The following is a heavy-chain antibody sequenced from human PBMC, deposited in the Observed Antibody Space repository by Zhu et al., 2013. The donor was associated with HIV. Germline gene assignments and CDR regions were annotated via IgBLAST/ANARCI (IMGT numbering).Heavy chain of an antibody. J-gene: IGHJ4*02. CDR3: ATDPGHHDFGGDY. CDR1: GYTFTDYY. V-gene: IGHV1-2*02. D-gene: IGHD4-17*01. CDR2: INPNSGGT. Sequence: QVQLVQSGAEVKKPGASVKVSCKASGYTFTDYYMHWVRQAPGQGLEWMGWINPNSGGTNYAQKFQGRVTMTRDTSISTAYMELSGLRYDDTAVYYCATDPGHHDFGGDYWGQGTPGHRLL.